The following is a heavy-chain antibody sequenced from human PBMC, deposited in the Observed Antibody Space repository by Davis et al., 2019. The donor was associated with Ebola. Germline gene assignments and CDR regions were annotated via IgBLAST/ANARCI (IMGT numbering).Heavy chain of an antibody. J-gene: IGHJ4*02. V-gene: IGHV3-23*05. CDR3: AEGGTNNFLGAN. D-gene: IGHD2-8*01. CDR1: GFTSSCCA. CDR2: IGSNSNGR. Sequence: PGGSLRLSCTASGFTSSCCAMNWVRQAPGKGLEWVSGIGSNSNGRHYADSVKGRFTISRDDSKNTLYLQMDSLRAEDTAVYYCAEGGTNNFLGANWGQGTLVTVSS.